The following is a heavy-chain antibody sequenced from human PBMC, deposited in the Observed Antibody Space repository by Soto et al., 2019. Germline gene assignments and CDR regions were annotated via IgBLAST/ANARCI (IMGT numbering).Heavy chain of an antibody. CDR1: GGSISSSSYY. CDR3: ARLAATPLRYYYYGMDV. Sequence: TSETLSLTCTVSGGSISSSSYYWGWIRQPPRKGLEWIGSIYYSGSTYYNPSLKSRVTISVDTSKNQFSLKLSSVTAADTAVYYCARLAATPLRYYYYGMDVWGQGTTVTVSS. CDR2: IYYSGST. D-gene: IGHD6-13*01. J-gene: IGHJ6*02. V-gene: IGHV4-39*01.